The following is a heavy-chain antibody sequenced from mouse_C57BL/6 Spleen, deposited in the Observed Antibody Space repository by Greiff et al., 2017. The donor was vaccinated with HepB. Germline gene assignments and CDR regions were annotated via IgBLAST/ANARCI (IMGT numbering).Heavy chain of an antibody. D-gene: IGHD1-1*01. CDR3: ARGEYGSSYSWYFDV. Sequence: QVQLQQPGAELVMPGASVKLSCKASGYTFTSYWMHWVKQRPGQGLEWIGEIDPSDSYTNYNQKFKGKSTLTVDKSSSTAYMQLSSLTSEDSAVYYCARGEYGSSYSWYFDVWGTGTTVTVSS. CDR1: GYTFTSYW. CDR2: IDPSDSYT. J-gene: IGHJ1*03. V-gene: IGHV1-69*01.